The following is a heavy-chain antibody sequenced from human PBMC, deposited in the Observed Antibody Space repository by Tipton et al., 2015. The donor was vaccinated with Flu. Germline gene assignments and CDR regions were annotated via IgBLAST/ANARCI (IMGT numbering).Heavy chain of an antibody. Sequence: TLSLTCTVSGGSISRGSSYWSWIRQPAGKGLEWIGRISTSGTTNYNPSLMSRLTISVDTSNNQFSLKLSSVTAADTAVYYCAGGAYGSDSSNWFDPWGQGTLVAVSS. V-gene: IGHV4-61*02. J-gene: IGHJ5*02. CDR1: GGSISRGSSY. CDR2: ISTSGTT. CDR3: AGGAYGSDSSNWFDP. D-gene: IGHD3-10*01.